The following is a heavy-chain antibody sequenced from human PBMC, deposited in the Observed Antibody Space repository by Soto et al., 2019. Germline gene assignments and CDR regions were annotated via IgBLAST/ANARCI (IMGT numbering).Heavy chain of an antibody. CDR1: GFTFDDFA. V-gene: IGHV3-9*01. J-gene: IGHJ6*02. CDR3: VKGRGSYEVKFGMDV. D-gene: IGHD6-25*01. Sequence: GGSLRLSCAASGFTFDDFAMHWVRQAPGKGLEWVSGVDWNSGSTAYADSVKGRFTISRDNARNSLYLQMNSLRAEDTALYYCVKGRGSYEVKFGMDVWGQGTTVTAP. CDR2: VDWNSGST.